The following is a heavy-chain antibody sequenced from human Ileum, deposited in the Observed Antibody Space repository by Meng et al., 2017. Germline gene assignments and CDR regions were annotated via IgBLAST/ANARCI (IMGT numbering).Heavy chain of an antibody. CDR3: VRGPARETHDFDY. V-gene: IGHV4-34*01. J-gene: IGHJ4*02. CDR1: VGSFNDYY. CDR2: INHSGRT. Sequence: VELNQRGPGTLTTSETLSLSCAVFVGSFNDYYWSWLRESPGKGLEWIGQINHSGRTNYKSSLERRVTISVDTSKSQFSLKLTSVTAADTAMYYCVRGPARETHDFDYWGQGALVTVSS. D-gene: IGHD1-26*01.